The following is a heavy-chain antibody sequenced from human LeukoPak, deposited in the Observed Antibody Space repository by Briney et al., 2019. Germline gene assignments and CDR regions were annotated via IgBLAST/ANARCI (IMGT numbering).Heavy chain of an antibody. CDR2: ISYDGSNK. Sequence: GGSLRLSCAASGFTFSSYAMHWVRQVPGKGLEWVAVISYDGSNKYYADSVKGRFTISRDNSKNTLYLQMNSLRAEDTAVYYCARGYYLAFDIWGQGTMVTVS. CDR1: GFTFSSYA. CDR3: ARGYYLAFDI. J-gene: IGHJ3*02. D-gene: IGHD3-22*01. V-gene: IGHV3-30-3*01.